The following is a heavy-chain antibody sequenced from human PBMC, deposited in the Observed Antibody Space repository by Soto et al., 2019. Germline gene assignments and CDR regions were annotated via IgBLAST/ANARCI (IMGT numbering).Heavy chain of an antibody. V-gene: IGHV3-23*01. CDR3: MKDLRDTVVIPGASMG. Sequence: GGSLRLSCSASGFTFGSCAMRWVRQAPGKGLEWVSVISGSGGSTFYTDSVKGRFTISRDNPKNTLYLQMNSLRAEDTAVYYCMKDLRDTVVIPGASMGWGQGTQVTLSS. CDR2: ISGSGGST. J-gene: IGHJ4*02. D-gene: IGHD2-2*01. CDR1: GFTFGSCA.